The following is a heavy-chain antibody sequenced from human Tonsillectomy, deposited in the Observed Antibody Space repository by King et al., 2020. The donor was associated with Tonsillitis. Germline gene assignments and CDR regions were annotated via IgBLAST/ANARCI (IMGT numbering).Heavy chain of an antibody. CDR3: ARGRPRNYFDY. J-gene: IGHJ4*02. Sequence: QLQESGPGLVKPSETLSLTCTVSGGSITSYYWSWIRQPPGKGLEWIGYIFYSWNTDYNPSLKSRVTISEDTSKNQFSLNLSSVTAADTAVYYCARGRPRNYFDYWGQGTLVTVSS. V-gene: IGHV4-59*01. D-gene: IGHD7-27*01. CDR1: GGSITSYY. CDR2: IFYSWNT.